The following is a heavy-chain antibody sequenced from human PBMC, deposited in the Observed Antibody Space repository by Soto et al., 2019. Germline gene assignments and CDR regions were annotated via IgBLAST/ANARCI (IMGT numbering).Heavy chain of an antibody. D-gene: IGHD6-19*01. J-gene: IGHJ4*02. CDR1: GFNFGVFG. V-gene: IGHV3-30*03. Sequence: AGGSLRLSCAASGFNFGVFGMHWGRQAPGKGLEWLSVLSYEGSEEYYADSVRGRFTISRDNSKNTLFLQMDSLRVDDTGVYYCALTRRSSLLEVAGPGFEYWGQGTLVTVSS. CDR3: ALTRRSSLLEVAGPGFEY. CDR2: LSYEGSEE.